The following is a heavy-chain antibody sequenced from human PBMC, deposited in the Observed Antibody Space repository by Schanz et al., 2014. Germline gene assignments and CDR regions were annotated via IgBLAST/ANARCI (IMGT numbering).Heavy chain of an antibody. CDR1: GFTVSSNY. J-gene: IGHJ5*02. V-gene: IGHV3-23*04. Sequence: EVQLVESGGGLVQPGGSLRLSCVASGFTVSSNYMSWVRQAPGKGLEWVSGISGSGGDTYYVDSVKGRFTVSRDNSKNTLFLQMSSLRGEDTATYFCVKDSIYRGPSRSCFGPWGQGILVTVSS. D-gene: IGHD3-10*01. CDR3: VKDSIYRGPSRSCFGP. CDR2: ISGSGGDT.